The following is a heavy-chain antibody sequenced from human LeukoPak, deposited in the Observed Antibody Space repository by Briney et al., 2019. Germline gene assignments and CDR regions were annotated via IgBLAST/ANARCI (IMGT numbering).Heavy chain of an antibody. CDR3: ARDSPLSGSYFGYYFDY. CDR1: GFTFSSYE. Sequence: GGSLRLSCAASGFTFSSYEMNWVRQAPGKGLEWVSYISSSGSTIYYADSVKGRFTISRDNAKNSLYLQMNSLRAEDTAVYYCARDSPLSGSYFGYYFDYWGQGTLLTVSS. D-gene: IGHD1-26*01. V-gene: IGHV3-48*03. CDR2: ISSSGSTI. J-gene: IGHJ4*02.